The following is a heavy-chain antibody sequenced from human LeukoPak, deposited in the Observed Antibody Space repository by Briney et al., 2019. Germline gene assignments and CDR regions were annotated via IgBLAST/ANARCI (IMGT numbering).Heavy chain of an antibody. Sequence: PSETLSLTCTVSGYSISSGYYWGWIRQPPGKGLEWIGSIYHSGSTYYNPSLKSRVTISVDTSKNQFSLKLSSVTAADTAVYYCARASSGYYPIFDYWGQGTLVTVSS. CDR3: ARASSGYYPIFDY. D-gene: IGHD3-22*01. CDR2: IYHSGST. J-gene: IGHJ4*02. CDR1: GYSISSGYY. V-gene: IGHV4-38-2*02.